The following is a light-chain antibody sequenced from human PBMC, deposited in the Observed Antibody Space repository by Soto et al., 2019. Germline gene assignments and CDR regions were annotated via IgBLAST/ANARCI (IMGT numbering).Light chain of an antibody. CDR1: SSDVGSYDF. Sequence: QSVLTQPASVSGSPGQSVTISCTGTSSDVGSYDFVSWYQQHPGEAPKLLIYEGSKRPSGVSDRFSGSKSGNTASLTISGLQAEDEADYHCSSYAGIRTYVFGSGTKVTVL. J-gene: IGLJ1*01. CDR2: EGS. V-gene: IGLV2-23*01. CDR3: SSYAGIRTYV.